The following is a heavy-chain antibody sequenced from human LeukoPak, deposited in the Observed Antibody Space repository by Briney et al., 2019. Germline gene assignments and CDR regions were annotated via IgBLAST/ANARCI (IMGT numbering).Heavy chain of an antibody. D-gene: IGHD6-19*01. Sequence: PGRSLRLSCAASGFTFSSYGMHWVRQAPGKGLEWVAVIWYDGSNTYYADSVKGRFTISRDNSKDTLFLQLNSLRAEDTAVYYCASRGPEGTSGWYWGQGTLVTVSS. V-gene: IGHV3-33*01. CDR1: GFTFSSYG. J-gene: IGHJ4*02. CDR2: IWYDGSNT. CDR3: ASRGPEGTSGWY.